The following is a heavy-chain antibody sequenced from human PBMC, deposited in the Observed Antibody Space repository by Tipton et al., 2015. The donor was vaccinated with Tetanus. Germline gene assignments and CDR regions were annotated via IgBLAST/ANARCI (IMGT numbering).Heavy chain of an antibody. J-gene: IGHJ4*02. D-gene: IGHD2-15*01. V-gene: IGHV4-4*07. CDR2: IYNTGNT. CDR1: GGSVSLYY. CDR3: AKQRSTVILAAANY. Sequence: TLSLTCTVSGGSVSLYYWAWIRQSAGRGLEWIGRIYNTGNTKSNPSFRSRVTISVDTSKNQVSLKMSSVTAADTAVYYCAKQRSTVILAAANYWGQGTLVIVSS.